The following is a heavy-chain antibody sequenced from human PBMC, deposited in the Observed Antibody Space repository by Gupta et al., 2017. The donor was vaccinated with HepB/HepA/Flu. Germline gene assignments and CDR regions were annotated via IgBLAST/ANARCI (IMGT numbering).Heavy chain of an antibody. D-gene: IGHD1-20*01. CDR1: GYSFISYG. Sequence: QPHLVQSGAEVKKPGASVKVSCKGSGYSFISYGVIWVRQAPGQGLKWMGGLSAYNGNTDYAEKFQGRVTMTTDTSASLAYMELRDLMSEDTAVYYCARDRSRYARYTDYYYFMDVWGKGTTVIGSS. J-gene: IGHJ6*03. CDR3: ARDRSRYARYTDYYYFMDV. V-gene: IGHV1-18*01. CDR2: LSAYNGNT.